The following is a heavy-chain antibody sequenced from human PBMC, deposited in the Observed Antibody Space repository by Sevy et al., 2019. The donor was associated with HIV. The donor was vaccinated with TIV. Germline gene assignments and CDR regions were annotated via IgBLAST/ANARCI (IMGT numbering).Heavy chain of an antibody. V-gene: IGHV1-18*04. Sequence: ASVKVSCKASGYTFTSYGISWVRQAPGQGLEWMGWIGVYNGNKNYAQKFQGRVTLTTDTSTGTAYLVLRGLRSEDTAVYYCAGLSTIRGQFNWFDPWGQGTLVTVSS. CDR3: AGLSTIRGQFNWFDP. CDR1: GYTFTSYG. CDR2: IGVYNGNK. D-gene: IGHD5-12*01. J-gene: IGHJ5*02.